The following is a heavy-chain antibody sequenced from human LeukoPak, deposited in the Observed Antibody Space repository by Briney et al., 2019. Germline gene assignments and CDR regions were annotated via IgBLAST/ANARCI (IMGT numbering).Heavy chain of an antibody. J-gene: IGHJ4*02. CDR2: ISGSGGST. Sequence: GGSLRLSCAASGFTFSSYAMSWVRQAPGKGLEWVSAISGSGGSTYYADSVKGRFTISRDNSKNTLYLQMNSLRAEDTAVYYCAKDVEYFDWLGRGSYWGFGDYWGQGTLVTVSS. CDR3: AKDVEYFDWLGRGSYWGFGDY. V-gene: IGHV3-23*01. D-gene: IGHD3-9*01. CDR1: GFTFSSYA.